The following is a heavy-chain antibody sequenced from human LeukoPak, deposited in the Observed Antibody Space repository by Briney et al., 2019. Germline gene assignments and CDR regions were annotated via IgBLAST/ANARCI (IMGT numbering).Heavy chain of an antibody. CDR3: ARDAAGYCGGDCYDDY. CDR2: IWYDGSNK. Sequence: PGRSLRLSCAASGFTFSSYGMHWVRQAPGKGLEWVAVIWYDGSNKYYADSVKGRFTISRDNSKNTLYLQMNSLRAEDTAVYYCARDAAGYCGGDCYDDYWGQGTLVTVSS. CDR1: GFTFSSYG. V-gene: IGHV3-33*01. J-gene: IGHJ4*02. D-gene: IGHD2-21*02.